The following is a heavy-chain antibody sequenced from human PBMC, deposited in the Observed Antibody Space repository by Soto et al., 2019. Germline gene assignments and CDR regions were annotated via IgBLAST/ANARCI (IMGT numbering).Heavy chain of an antibody. CDR3: AGQYSSSYYYGMDV. J-gene: IGHJ6*02. CDR1: GYTFTSYY. D-gene: IGHD6-6*01. CDR2: INPSGGST. Sequence: QVQLVQSGAEVKKPGASVKGSCKASGYTFTSYYMHWVRQAPGQELEWMGIINPSGGSTSYAQKVQGRVTMTRDTSTSTVYMELSSLRSEDTAVYYCAGQYSSSYYYGMDVWGQGTTVTVSS. V-gene: IGHV1-46*01.